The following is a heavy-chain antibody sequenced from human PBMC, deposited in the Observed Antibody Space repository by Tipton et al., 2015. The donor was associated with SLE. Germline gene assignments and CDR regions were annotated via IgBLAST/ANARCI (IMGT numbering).Heavy chain of an antibody. CDR3: ARERDYYGSGSFVDY. Sequence: LRLSCAASGITFSSHAMSWIRQPPGKGLEWIGEINHRGSTNYNPSLKSRVTISIDTSKNQFSLKLSSVTAADTAMYYCARERDYYGSGSFVDYWGQGTPVSVSS. D-gene: IGHD3-10*01. V-gene: IGHV4-34*01. J-gene: IGHJ4*02. CDR1: GITFSSHA. CDR2: INHRGST.